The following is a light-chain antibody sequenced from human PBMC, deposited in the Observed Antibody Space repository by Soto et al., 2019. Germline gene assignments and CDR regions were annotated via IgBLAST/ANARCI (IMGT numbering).Light chain of an antibody. Sequence: EIVMTQSPATLSVSPGERATLSCGASQSVSSNLAWYQQKPGQAPRLLIYGASTRATGIPARFSGSGSGTEFTLTNSSLQSEDFAVYYCQQYNNWPPITFGQGTKVDIK. CDR3: QQYNNWPPIT. CDR2: GAS. V-gene: IGKV3-15*01. J-gene: IGKJ2*01. CDR1: QSVSSN.